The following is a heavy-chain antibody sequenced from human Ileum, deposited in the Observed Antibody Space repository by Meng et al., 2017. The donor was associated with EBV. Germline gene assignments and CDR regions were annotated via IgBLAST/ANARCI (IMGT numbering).Heavy chain of an antibody. Sequence: VSLQESGPRLVRPSGPLSLTCTVSGDSFSGSYWWSWVRQSPEKGLEWIGEVYPSGTPYYNPSLKSRVTISLDKSRNQFSLNLIHVTAADAAVYYCARDAFQYASGIPAHWGQGTLVTVSS. J-gene: IGHJ4*02. CDR3: ARDAFQYASGIPAH. D-gene: IGHD3-16*01. CDR1: GDSFSGSYW. V-gene: IGHV4-4*02. CDR2: VYPSGTP.